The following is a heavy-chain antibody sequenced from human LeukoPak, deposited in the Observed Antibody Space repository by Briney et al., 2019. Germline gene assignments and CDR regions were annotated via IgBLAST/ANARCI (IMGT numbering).Heavy chain of an antibody. D-gene: IGHD3-10*01. CDR2: IGTAGDT. Sequence: GGSLRLSCAASGFTFSSYDMHWVRQATGKGLEWVSGIGTAGDTYYPGSVKGRFTISRENARNSLYLQMNSLRAGDTAVYYCARKKYGSGSLDYWGQGTLVTVSS. V-gene: IGHV3-13*01. CDR1: GFTFSSYD. J-gene: IGHJ4*02. CDR3: ARKKYGSGSLDY.